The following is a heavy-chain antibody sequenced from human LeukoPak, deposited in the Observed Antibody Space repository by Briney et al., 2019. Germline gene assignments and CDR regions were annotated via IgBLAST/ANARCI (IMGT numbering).Heavy chain of an antibody. J-gene: IGHJ4*02. CDR1: GGTFSSYA. V-gene: IGHV1-69*01. D-gene: IGHD2-15*01. CDR2: IIPIFGTA. CDR3: ARDEGYCSGGSCPFDY. Sequence: SVKVSCEASGGTFSSYAISWVRQAPGQGLEWMGGIIPIFGTANYAQKFQGRVTITADESTSTAYMELSSLRSEDTAVYYCARDEGYCSGGSCPFDYWGQGTLVTVSS.